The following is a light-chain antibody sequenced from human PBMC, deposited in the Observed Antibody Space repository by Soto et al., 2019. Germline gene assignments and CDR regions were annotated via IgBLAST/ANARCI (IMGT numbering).Light chain of an antibody. CDR2: EVS. CDR1: SSDVGAYNH. V-gene: IGLV2-14*01. J-gene: IGLJ1*01. CDR3: SSYTNINTRACV. Sequence: QSVLTQPASVSGSPGQSITISCTGTSSDVGAYNHVSWYQEHPGKAPKLMIYEVSNRPSGVSNRFSGSKSGNTASLTISGLQAEDEAEYYCSSYTNINTRACVFGTGTKVTVL.